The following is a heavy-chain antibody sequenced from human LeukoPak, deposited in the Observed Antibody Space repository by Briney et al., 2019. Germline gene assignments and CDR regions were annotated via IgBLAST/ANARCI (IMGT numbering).Heavy chain of an antibody. D-gene: IGHD1-26*01. V-gene: IGHV5-10-1*01. Sequence: PGESLITCCKGSGYSSTSDWIRWVRQMPGKGLEWMGRIDPSDSYTNYSPSFQGHVTISADKSISTAYLQWSSLKASDTAMYYCARLVGGVGARRRAFDIWGQGTMVTVSS. CDR3: ARLVGGVGARRRAFDI. CDR2: IDPSDSYT. J-gene: IGHJ3*02. CDR1: GYSSTSDW.